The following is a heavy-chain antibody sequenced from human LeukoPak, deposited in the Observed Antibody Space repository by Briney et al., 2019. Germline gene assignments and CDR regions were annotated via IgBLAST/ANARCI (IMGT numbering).Heavy chain of an antibody. CDR3: AGGLWERNFDY. V-gene: IGHV3-66*01. D-gene: IGHD1-26*01. CDR2: IYSGGST. CDR1: GFTFSDYY. Sequence: PGGSLRLSCAASGFTFSDYYMSWIRQAPGKGLEWVSVIYSGGSTYYADSVKGRFTISRDNSKNTLYLQMNSLRAEDTAVYYCAGGLWERNFDYWGQGTLVTVSS. J-gene: IGHJ4*02.